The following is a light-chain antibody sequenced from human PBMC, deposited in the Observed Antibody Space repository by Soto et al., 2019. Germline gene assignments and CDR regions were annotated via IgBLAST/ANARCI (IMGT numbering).Light chain of an antibody. V-gene: IGKV3D-15*01. CDR2: GAS. CDR3: QQYSDWPIT. CDR1: QSFISSY. J-gene: IGKJ5*01. Sequence: EIVMTLSPGTLSVSRRDRATLSCRASQSFISSYLAWYQQKPGQAPRLLIYGASSRATGIPDRFSGSGSETEFTLTISSLQSEDFAVYHCQQYSDWPITFGQGTRLE.